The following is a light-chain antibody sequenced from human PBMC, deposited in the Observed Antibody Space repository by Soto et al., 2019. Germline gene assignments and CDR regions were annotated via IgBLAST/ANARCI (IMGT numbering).Light chain of an antibody. Sequence: QSVLTQPPSVSAAPGQKVSISCSGSSSNIGSNYVSWYQQLPGTAPKLLIYENNKRPSGIPDRFSGSKSGTSATLGITGLQTGDEADYYCGTWDSRLSAVVFGGGTKLTVL. CDR3: GTWDSRLSAVV. J-gene: IGLJ2*01. V-gene: IGLV1-51*02. CDR2: ENN. CDR1: SSNIGSNY.